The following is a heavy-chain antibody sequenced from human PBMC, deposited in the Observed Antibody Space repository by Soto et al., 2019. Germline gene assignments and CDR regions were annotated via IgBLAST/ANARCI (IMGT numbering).Heavy chain of an antibody. J-gene: IGHJ6*02. CDR3: ASHTYYDILTGYGNYYYYYGMDV. D-gene: IGHD3-9*01. CDR2: INSANGNT. Sequence: GASVKVSCKASGYTFTSHAMHWVRQAPGQRLEWMGWINSANGNTKYSQKFQGRVTITADESTSTAYMELSSLRSEDTAVYYCASHTYYDILTGYGNYYYYYGMDVWGQGTTVTVSS. CDR1: GYTFTSHA. V-gene: IGHV1-3*01.